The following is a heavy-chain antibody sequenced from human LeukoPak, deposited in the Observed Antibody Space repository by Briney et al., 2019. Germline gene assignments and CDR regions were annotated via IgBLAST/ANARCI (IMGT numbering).Heavy chain of an antibody. CDR1: GGSFSGYY. V-gene: IGHV4-34*01. D-gene: IGHD3-16*02. CDR2: IDHSGST. CDR3: ARGFNYDYVWGSYRYSSLFDY. Sequence: SETLSLTCAVYGGSFSGYYWSWIRQPPGKGLEWIGEIDHSGSTNYNPSLKSRVTISVDTSKNQFSLKLSSVTAADTAVYYCARGFNYDYVWGSYRYSSLFDYWGQGTLVTVSS. J-gene: IGHJ4*02.